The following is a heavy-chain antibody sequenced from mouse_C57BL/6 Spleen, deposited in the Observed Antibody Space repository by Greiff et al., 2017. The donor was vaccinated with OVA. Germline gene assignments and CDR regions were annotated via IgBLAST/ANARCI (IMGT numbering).Heavy chain of an antibody. CDR3: TRGDYYGSSSFDY. Sequence: EVKLVESGEGLVKPGGSLKLSCAASGFTFSSYAMSWVRQTPEKRLEWVAYISSGGDYIYYADTVKGRFTISRDNARNTQYLQMSSLKSEDTAMYYCTRGDYYGSSSFDYWGKGTTLTVSS. J-gene: IGHJ2*01. V-gene: IGHV5-9-1*02. D-gene: IGHD1-1*01. CDR1: GFTFSSYA. CDR2: ISSGGDYI.